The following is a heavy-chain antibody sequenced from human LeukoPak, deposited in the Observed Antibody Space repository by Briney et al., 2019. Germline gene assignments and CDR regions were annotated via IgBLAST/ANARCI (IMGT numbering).Heavy chain of an antibody. J-gene: IGHJ6*03. CDR2: ISSSNSTI. D-gene: IGHD5-12*01. CDR1: EFSVGSNY. Sequence: PGGSLRLSCAASEFSVGSNYMTWVRQAPGKGLEWVSYISSSNSTIYYADSVKGRFTISRDNAKNSLYLQMNSLRAEDTAVYYCARDGIVATIMGGYYYYYYMDVWGKGTTVTVSS. CDR3: ARDGIVATIMGGYYYYYYMDV. V-gene: IGHV3-48*04.